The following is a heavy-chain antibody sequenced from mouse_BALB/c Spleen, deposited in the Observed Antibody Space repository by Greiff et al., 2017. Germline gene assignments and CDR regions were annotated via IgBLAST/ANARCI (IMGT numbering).Heavy chain of an antibody. Sequence: VKLVESGAELVKPGASVKLSCKASGYTFTSYYMYWVKQRPGQGLEWIGEINPSNGGTNFNEKFKSKATLTVDKSSSTAYMQLSSLTSEDSAVYYCTRGHYGSSPFAYWGQGTLVTVSA. CDR3: TRGHYGSSPFAY. D-gene: IGHD1-1*01. J-gene: IGHJ3*01. CDR1: GYTFTSYY. V-gene: IGHV1S81*02. CDR2: INPSNGGT.